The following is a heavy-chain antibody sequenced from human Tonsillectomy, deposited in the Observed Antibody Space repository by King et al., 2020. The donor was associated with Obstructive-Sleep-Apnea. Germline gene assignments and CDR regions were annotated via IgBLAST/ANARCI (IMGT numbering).Heavy chain of an antibody. CDR2: INGDGSKK. CDR1: GFTFSNYW. V-gene: IGHV3-7*01. Sequence: VQLVESGGGLVQPGGSLRLSCAASGFTFSNYWMTWVRQAPGKGLEWGASINGDGSKKYCVDSVKGRFTISRDNTKNSLSVQMNSLRVEDTAVYYCVVSRVVAAFDCWGQGTLVTVSS. D-gene: IGHD5-12*01. CDR3: VVSRVVAAFDC. J-gene: IGHJ4*02.